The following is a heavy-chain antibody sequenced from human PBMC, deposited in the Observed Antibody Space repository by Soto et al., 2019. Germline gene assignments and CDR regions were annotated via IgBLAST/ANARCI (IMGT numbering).Heavy chain of an antibody. CDR1: EFTFDKYY. D-gene: IGHD1-20*01. J-gene: IGHJ6*02. CDR2: IKPDGSEQ. Sequence: GGSLRLSCAASEFTFDKYYMTWVRQAPGKGPEWVANIKPDGSEQYYVDSVKGRFTISRDDANNSLYLQMNSLRAEDTAVYFCARGNWNYYYGFDVWGQGTTVTVSS. V-gene: IGHV3-7*01. CDR3: ARGNWNYYYGFDV.